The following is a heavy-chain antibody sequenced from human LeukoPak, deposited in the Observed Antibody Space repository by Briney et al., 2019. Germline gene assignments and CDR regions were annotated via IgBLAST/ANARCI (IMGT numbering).Heavy chain of an antibody. CDR1: GFIFSDYG. CDR2: LSYDGSNE. J-gene: IGHJ4*02. Sequence: PGRSLRLSCAASGFIFSDYGMHWVRQAPGKGLEWVAVLSYDGSNEYYADSVKGRFTISRDNSKNTLHLQMNSLRVEDTAVYYCARARPFDYWGQGTLVTVSS. CDR3: ARARPFDY. V-gene: IGHV3-30*03.